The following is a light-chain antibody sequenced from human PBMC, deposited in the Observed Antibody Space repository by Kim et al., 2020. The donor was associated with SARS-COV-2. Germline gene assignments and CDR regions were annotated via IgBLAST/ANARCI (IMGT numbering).Light chain of an antibody. V-gene: IGLV7-43*01. CDR2: NTD. Sequence: PGGTVTLPCASSTGAVTSGHYPHWFQQKPGQAPRTLIYNTDHRHSWTPARFSGSLLGGKAALTLSGVQPEDEAEYYCLLLFPGVWVFGGGTKLTVL. CDR1: TGAVTSGHY. CDR3: LLLFPGVWV. J-gene: IGLJ3*02.